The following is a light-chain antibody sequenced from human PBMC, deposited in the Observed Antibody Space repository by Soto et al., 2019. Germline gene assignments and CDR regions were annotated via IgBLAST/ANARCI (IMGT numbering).Light chain of an antibody. CDR2: GVS. Sequence: QSALTQPASVSRSPGQSITISCTGTSSDVGAYKYVSWYQQHPGKVPKLIIYGVSNRPSGVSNRFSGSKSGNTAFLTISGLQPEDEADYYCSSFTGTTTLDVFGTGTKVTVL. V-gene: IGLV2-14*03. CDR3: SSFTGTTTLDV. J-gene: IGLJ1*01. CDR1: SSDVGAYKY.